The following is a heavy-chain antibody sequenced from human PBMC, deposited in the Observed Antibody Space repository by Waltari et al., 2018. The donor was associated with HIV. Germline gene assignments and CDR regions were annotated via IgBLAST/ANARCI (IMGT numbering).Heavy chain of an antibody. V-gene: IGHV4-38-2*02. CDR1: GYSISSGYY. CDR3: ARQGPVVVPAAIDY. D-gene: IGHD2-2*02. Sequence: QVQLQESGPGLVKPSETLSLTCTVSGYSISSGYYWGWIRQPPGKGLEWIGSIYHSGSTDYNPSVRSRVTISVDTSKNQFSLKLSSVTAADTAVYYCARQGPVVVPAAIDYWGQGTLVTVSS. CDR2: IYHSGST. J-gene: IGHJ4*02.